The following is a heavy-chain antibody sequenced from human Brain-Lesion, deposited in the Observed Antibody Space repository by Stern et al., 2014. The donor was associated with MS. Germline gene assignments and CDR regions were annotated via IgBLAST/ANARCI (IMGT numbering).Heavy chain of an antibody. Sequence: VQLVESGPGLVKPSQTLSLTCTVSGGSISSGNYYLSWIRQHPGKGLEWIWSIYHSGSTYYNPPLKSRVTTSIDTSKNQFSLKLSSVTAEDTAVYYCARGSREVLLPRFYFDYWGQGTLVTVSS. CDR3: ARGSREVLLPRFYFDY. V-gene: IGHV4-31*03. CDR2: IYHSGST. CDR1: GGSISSGNYY. D-gene: IGHD3-3*01. J-gene: IGHJ4*02.